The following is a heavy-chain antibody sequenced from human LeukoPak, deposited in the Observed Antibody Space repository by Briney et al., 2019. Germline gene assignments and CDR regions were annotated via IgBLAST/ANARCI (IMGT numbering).Heavy chain of an antibody. Sequence: GGSLRLSCAASGFTFSSYAMHWVRQAPGKGLEWVAVISYDGSNKYYADSVKGRFTISRDNSKSTLYLQMNSLRAEDTAVYYCARDPFIVATILRSHYYYGMDVWGKGTTATVSS. CDR3: ARDPFIVATILRSHYYYGMDV. CDR1: GFTFSSYA. J-gene: IGHJ6*04. V-gene: IGHV3-30*04. D-gene: IGHD5-12*01. CDR2: ISYDGSNK.